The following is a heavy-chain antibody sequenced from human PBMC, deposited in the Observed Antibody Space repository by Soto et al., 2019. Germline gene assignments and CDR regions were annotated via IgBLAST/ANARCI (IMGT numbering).Heavy chain of an antibody. D-gene: IGHD5-18*01. CDR3: ARVPTYYQHSIGYQPFHP. J-gene: IGHJ1*01. CDR2: IHYSGGATYSP. Sequence: SETLSLTCTVSGASIISDGYYWTWIRQHPGKGLEWLGYIHYSGGATYSPSYNPSLKSRIAISVDTSKRLFSLKLTSVSAADTAVYYCARVPTYYQHSIGYQPFHPWAQGTVATV. V-gene: IGHV4-31*03. CDR1: GASIISDGYY.